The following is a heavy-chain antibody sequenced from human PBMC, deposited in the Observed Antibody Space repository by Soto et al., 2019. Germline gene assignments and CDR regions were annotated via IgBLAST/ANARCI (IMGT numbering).Heavy chain of an antibody. CDR3: AREDFYRFDY. CDR2: IKEDGSAK. J-gene: IGHJ4*02. Sequence: EVQLVESGGGLVQPGGSLRVSCAASGFTFTSYWMSWVRQAPGKGLEWVANIKEDGSAKYYLDSAKGRFTISRDNAKNSLYLQMNSLRAEDTAVYYCAREDFYRFDYWGQGNLVTVS. CDR1: GFTFTSYW. V-gene: IGHV3-7*01.